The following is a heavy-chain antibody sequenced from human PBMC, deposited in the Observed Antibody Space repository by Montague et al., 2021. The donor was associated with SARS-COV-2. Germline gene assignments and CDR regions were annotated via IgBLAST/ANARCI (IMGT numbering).Heavy chain of an antibody. CDR3: VKDTFGLYDTTGYLSS. D-gene: IGHD3/OR15-3a*01. Sequence: SLRLSCAASGFTFDDYALHWVRQGPGKGLEWVSGISWNSVGRGFADSVKGRFIISRDNAKKSLYLQLNSLRTEDTALYYCVKDTFGLYDTTGYLSSWGQGTLVTVAS. CDR2: ISWNSVGR. CDR1: GFTFDDYA. V-gene: IGHV3-9*01. J-gene: IGHJ5*02.